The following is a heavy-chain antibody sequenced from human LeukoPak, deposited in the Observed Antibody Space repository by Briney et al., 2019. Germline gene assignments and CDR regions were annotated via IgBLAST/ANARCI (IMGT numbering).Heavy chain of an antibody. V-gene: IGHV4-39*01. J-gene: IGHJ4*02. CDR1: GGSIITTNYY. CDR2: INYSGST. Sequence: SETLSLTCTVSGGSIITTNYYWGWIRQPPGKGLEWIGSINYSGSTHYNPSLKSRVTIFVDTSKNQFSLKLSSVTAADTAVYYCARVWSDCYVTNCYISEYWGQGTLVTVSS. D-gene: IGHD3-3*01. CDR3: ARVWSDCYVTNCYISEY.